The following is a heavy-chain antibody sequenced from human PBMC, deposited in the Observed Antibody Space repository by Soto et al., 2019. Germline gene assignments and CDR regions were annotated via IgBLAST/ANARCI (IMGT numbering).Heavy chain of an antibody. Sequence: GGSLRLSCAASGFTFSSYAMHWVRQAPGKGLEWVAVISYDGSNKYYADSVKGRFTISRDNSKNTLYLQMNSLRAEDTAVYYCARFFLLRYRGGCMDVWGPGTTVTGS. CDR1: GFTFSSYA. CDR2: ISYDGSNK. J-gene: IGHJ6*02. CDR3: ARFFLLRYRGGCMDV. V-gene: IGHV3-30-3*01. D-gene: IGHD3-9*01.